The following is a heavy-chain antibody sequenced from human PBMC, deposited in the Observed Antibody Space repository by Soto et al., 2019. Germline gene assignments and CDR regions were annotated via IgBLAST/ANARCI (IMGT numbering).Heavy chain of an antibody. CDR1: GFTFSNAW. CDR3: TVWLYGATICY. V-gene: IGHV3-15*01. Sequence: EVQLVESGGGLVQPGGSLRLSCAASGFTFSNAWMSWVRQAPGKGLEWVGRIKSKTDGGTTDYAAPVKGRFTISRDDSKNTLYLQMNSLKTEDTAVYYCTVWLYGATICYWGQGTLVTVSS. D-gene: IGHD5-12*01. CDR2: IKSKTDGGTT. J-gene: IGHJ4*02.